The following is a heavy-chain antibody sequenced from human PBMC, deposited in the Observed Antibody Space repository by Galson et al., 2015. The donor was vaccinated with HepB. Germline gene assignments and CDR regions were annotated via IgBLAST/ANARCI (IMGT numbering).Heavy chain of an antibody. CDR1: GYTFTAYW. J-gene: IGHJ3*02. CDR3: ARRLEGAKGFDI. Sequence: QSGAEVKKPGESLKISCKGSGYTFTAYWIAWVRQMPGKGLEYMGIIYPGDSDTRYSPSFQGHVTISVDKSISTAYLKWSSLKASDTANYYCARRLEGAKGFDIWGQGTMVTVSA. CDR2: IYPGDSDT. V-gene: IGHV5-51*03. D-gene: IGHD1-26*01.